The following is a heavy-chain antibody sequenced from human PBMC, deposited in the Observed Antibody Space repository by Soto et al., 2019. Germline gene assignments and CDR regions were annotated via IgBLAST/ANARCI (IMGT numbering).Heavy chain of an antibody. CDR1: GGSFSGYY. CDR2: INHSGST. V-gene: IGHV4-34*01. Sequence: SETLSLTCAVYGGSFSGYYWSWIRQPPGKGLEWIGEINHSGSTNYNPSLKSRVTISVDTSKNQFPLQLNSVTPEDTAVYYCARDKDAWNYRSGYYFDYWGQGTLVTVSS. CDR3: ARDKDAWNYRSGYYFDY. J-gene: IGHJ4*02. D-gene: IGHD1-7*01.